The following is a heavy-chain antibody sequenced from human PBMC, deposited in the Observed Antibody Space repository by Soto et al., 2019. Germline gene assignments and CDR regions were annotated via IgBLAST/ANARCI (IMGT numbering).Heavy chain of an antibody. J-gene: IGHJ5*02. CDR3: ARGIFGVVIGPGDWFDP. Sequence: GASVKVSWKASGGTFRNYAITWVRQAPGRGLEWMGGIIPLFATSNYAQKFLGRLTFTADESAGTAYMELSSLRSEDTAVYYCARGIFGVVIGPGDWFDPWGQGTLVTVSS. CDR1: GGTFRNYA. V-gene: IGHV1-69*13. D-gene: IGHD3-3*01. CDR2: IIPLFATS.